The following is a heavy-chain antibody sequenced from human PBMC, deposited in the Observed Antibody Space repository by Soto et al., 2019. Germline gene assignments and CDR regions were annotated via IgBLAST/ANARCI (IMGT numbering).Heavy chain of an antibody. CDR3: VRGGGGGLFDP. J-gene: IGHJ5*02. CDR2: ISPGSRYP. V-gene: IGHV3-11*06. Sequence: QVQLVESGGGLVPPGGSLRLSCAGSGFTFGDSYMSWIRQAPGKGLEWLSYISPGSRYPAYADSVKGRFTSSRDNARRSLFLQMTSLTAEDTAMYYCVRGGGGGLFDPLGQGTMVTVSS. CDR1: GFTFGDSY. D-gene: IGHD2-15*01.